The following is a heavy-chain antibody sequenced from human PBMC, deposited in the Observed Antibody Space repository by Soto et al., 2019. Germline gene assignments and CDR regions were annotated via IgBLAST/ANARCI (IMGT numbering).Heavy chain of an antibody. V-gene: IGHV3-9*01. CDR1: GFTFDDYA. Sequence: ALRLSFAASGFTFDDYAMHWVRQAPGKGLAGVACISSNSGSIGHADSVKGRFTISRDNAKNSMYLQMNSLRAEHTGLYYCAKGQLAYYYYYYGMDVWGQGTTVTVSS. D-gene: IGHD6-13*01. CDR2: ISSNSGSI. CDR3: AKGQLAYYYYYYGMDV. J-gene: IGHJ6*02.